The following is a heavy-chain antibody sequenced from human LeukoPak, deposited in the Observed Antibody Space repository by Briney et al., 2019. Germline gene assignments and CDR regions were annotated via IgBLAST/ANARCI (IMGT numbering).Heavy chain of an antibody. D-gene: IGHD5-12*01. Sequence: GGSLRLSCAASGFTFSIYAMSWARQAPGEGLEWVSAISGSGGNTYYADSVKGRFTISRDNSKNTLYLQMNSLRAEDTAVYYCAKDRVVATIPYYFDCWGQGTLVTVSS. V-gene: IGHV3-23*01. CDR3: AKDRVVATIPYYFDC. CDR1: GFTFSIYA. CDR2: ISGSGGNT. J-gene: IGHJ4*02.